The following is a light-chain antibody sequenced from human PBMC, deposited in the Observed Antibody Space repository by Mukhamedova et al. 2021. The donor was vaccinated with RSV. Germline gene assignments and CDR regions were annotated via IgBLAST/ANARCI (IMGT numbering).Light chain of an antibody. Sequence: ASQSVTSRYLAWYQQKPGQAPRLLIHGVSSRATGIPDRFSGSGSGTDFTLTISRLEPEDSAVYFCQQYVFPPWTFGQGTKVEIK. V-gene: IGKV3-20*01. CDR2: GVS. J-gene: IGKJ1*01. CDR1: QSVTSRY. CDR3: QQYVFPPWT.